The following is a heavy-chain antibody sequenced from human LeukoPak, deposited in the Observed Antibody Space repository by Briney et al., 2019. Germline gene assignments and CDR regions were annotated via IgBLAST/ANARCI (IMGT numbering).Heavy chain of an antibody. J-gene: IGHJ4*02. D-gene: IGHD2-15*01. CDR1: GYTFTSYG. V-gene: IGHV1-18*01. CDR3: ARDWDTVVVVAATPGY. Sequence: GASVKVSCKASGYTFTSYGISWVRQAPGQGLEWMGWISAYNGNTNYAQKLQGRVTMTTDTSTSTAYMELRSLRSDDTAVYYCARDWDTVVVVAATPGYWGQGTLVTVSS. CDR2: ISAYNGNT.